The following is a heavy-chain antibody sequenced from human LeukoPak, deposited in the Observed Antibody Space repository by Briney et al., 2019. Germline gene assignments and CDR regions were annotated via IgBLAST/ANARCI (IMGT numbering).Heavy chain of an antibody. CDR2: INSDGSST. V-gene: IGHV3-74*01. CDR3: AKSAVIAARRGGFDY. J-gene: IGHJ4*02. D-gene: IGHD6-6*01. Sequence: PGGSLRLSCAASGFTFSSYWMHWVRQAPGKGLVWVSRINSDGSSTSYAESVKGRFTISRDNSKNTLYLQMNSLRAEDTAVYYCAKSAVIAARRGGFDYWGQGTLVTVSS. CDR1: GFTFSSYW.